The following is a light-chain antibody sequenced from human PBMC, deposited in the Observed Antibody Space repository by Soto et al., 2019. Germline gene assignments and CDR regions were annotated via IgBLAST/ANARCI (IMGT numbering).Light chain of an antibody. CDR2: DVT. Sequence: QSALTQPRSVSASPGQSVTISCIGTSTDIGAYNFVSWYQQHPGKVPKLMIYDVTKRPSGVTDRFSGSKSGNTASLTISGLQTDDEADYYCSSYAGRYTLVLGGGTKVTVL. CDR1: STDIGAYNF. V-gene: IGLV2-11*01. CDR3: SSYAGRYTLV. J-gene: IGLJ2*01.